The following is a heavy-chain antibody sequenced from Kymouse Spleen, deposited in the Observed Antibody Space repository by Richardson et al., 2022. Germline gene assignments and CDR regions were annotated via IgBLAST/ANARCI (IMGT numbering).Heavy chain of an antibody. J-gene: IGHJ6*02. CDR1: GYTFTGYY. Sequence: QVQLVQSGAEVKKPGASVKVSCKASGYTFTGYYMHWVRQAPGQGLEWMGWINPNSGGTNYAQKFQGWVTMTRDTSISTAYMELSRLRSDDTAVYYCARDWAPYNWNPYYYYYGMDVWGQGTTVTVSS. D-gene: IGHD1-20*01,IGHD1-7*01. V-gene: IGHV1-2*04. CDR3: ARDWAPYNWNPYYYYYGMDV. CDR2: INPNSGGT.